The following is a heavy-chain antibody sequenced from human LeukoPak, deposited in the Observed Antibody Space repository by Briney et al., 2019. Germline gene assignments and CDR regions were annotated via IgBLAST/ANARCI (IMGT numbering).Heavy chain of an antibody. Sequence: GRSLRLSCAASGFTFDDYAMHWVRQAPGKGLEWVSGISWNSGSIGYADSVKGRFTISRDNAKNSLYLQMNSLRAEDTALYYCAKATTRITMIVPAFDIWDQGTMVTVSS. J-gene: IGHJ3*02. CDR2: ISWNSGSI. CDR1: GFTFDDYA. D-gene: IGHD3-22*01. CDR3: AKATTRITMIVPAFDI. V-gene: IGHV3-9*01.